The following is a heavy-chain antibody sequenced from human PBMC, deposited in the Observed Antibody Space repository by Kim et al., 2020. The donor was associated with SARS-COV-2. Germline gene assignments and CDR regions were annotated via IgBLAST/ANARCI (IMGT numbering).Heavy chain of an antibody. CDR3: ARRTEAGGYFDF. V-gene: IGHV4-39*01. Sequence: TYHNPSLKSRVTISVDTSRNQFTLKLASVTAADPAVYYCARRTEAGGYFDFWGQGSPVTVAS. CDR2: T. D-gene: IGHD3-16*01. J-gene: IGHJ4*02.